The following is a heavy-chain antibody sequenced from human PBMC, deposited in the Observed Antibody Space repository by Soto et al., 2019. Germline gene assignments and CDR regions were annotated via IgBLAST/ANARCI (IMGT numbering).Heavy chain of an antibody. D-gene: IGHD2-2*03. Sequence: ASVKVSCKASGYTFTSYGISWVRQAPGQGLEWMGWISAYNGNTNYAQKLQGRVTMTTDTSTSTAYMELRSLRSDDTAVYYCARDGYCSSTSCYGNWFDPWGQGTLVTVS. CDR2: ISAYNGNT. J-gene: IGHJ5*02. CDR1: GYTFTSYG. CDR3: ARDGYCSSTSCYGNWFDP. V-gene: IGHV1-18*01.